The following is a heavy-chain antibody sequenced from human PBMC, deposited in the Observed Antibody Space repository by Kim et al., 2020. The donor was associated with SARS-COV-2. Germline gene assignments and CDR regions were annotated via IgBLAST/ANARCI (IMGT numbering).Heavy chain of an antibody. V-gene: IGHV3-72*01. D-gene: IGHD2-15*01. CDR2: ARNKANSYTT. Sequence: GGSLRLSCAASGFTFSDHYMHWVRQAPGKGLEWVGRARNKANSYTTEYAASVKGRFTISRDDSKNSLYLQMNSLKTEDTAVYYCAGGVAASYYWGQGTLVTVSS. J-gene: IGHJ4*02. CDR1: GFTFSDHY. CDR3: AGGVAASYY.